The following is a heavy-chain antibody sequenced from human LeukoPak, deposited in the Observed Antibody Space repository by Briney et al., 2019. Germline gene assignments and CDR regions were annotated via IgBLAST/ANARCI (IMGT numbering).Heavy chain of an antibody. CDR1: GFTFNSYA. V-gene: IGHV3-23*01. CDR3: ARESSFKSSGSYYPFDP. J-gene: IGHJ5*02. D-gene: IGHD1-26*01. Sequence: GGSLRLSCAASGFTFNSYAMSWVRQAPGKGLEWVSSLSGSGGSTYYADSVKGQFTISRDNSKSTLYLQMNSLRAEDTAVYYCARESSFKSSGSYYPFDPWGQGTLVTVSS. CDR2: LSGSGGST.